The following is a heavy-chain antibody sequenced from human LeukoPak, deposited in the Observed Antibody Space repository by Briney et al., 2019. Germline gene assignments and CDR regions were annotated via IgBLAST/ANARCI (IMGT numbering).Heavy chain of an antibody. CDR2: IHHTGST. CDR1: GGSFSGYY. Sequence: SETLSLTCAVYGGSFSGYYWSWIRQPPGKGLEWIATIHHTGSTYYNPSLKSRVTISVDTSKNQFSLKLSSVTAADTAVYYCARGLGYCSSTSCYAGRRAFDIWGQGTMVTVSS. V-gene: IGHV4-34*01. CDR3: ARGLGYCSSTSCYAGRRAFDI. J-gene: IGHJ3*02. D-gene: IGHD2-2*01.